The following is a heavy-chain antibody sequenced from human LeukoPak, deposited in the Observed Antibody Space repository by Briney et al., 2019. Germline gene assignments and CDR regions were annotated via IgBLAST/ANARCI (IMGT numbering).Heavy chain of an antibody. J-gene: IGHJ4*02. CDR3: ARDSGANVYTYSFQY. D-gene: IGHD1-26*01. V-gene: IGHV3-20*04. CDR1: GLTFDDYG. Sequence: GGSLRLSCVASGLTFDDYGMSWVRQAPGKGLEWVSGINWNGGTTTYADSVKGRFTISRDNAKNSLYLQMNSLRVEDTAFYYCARDSGANVYTYSFQYWGRGTLVTVSS. CDR2: INWNGGTT.